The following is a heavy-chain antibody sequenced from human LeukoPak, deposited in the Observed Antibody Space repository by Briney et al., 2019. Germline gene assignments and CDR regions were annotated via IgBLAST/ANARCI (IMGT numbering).Heavy chain of an antibody. V-gene: IGHV1-2*02. CDR3: ARDMVRGRGWFDP. CDR2: INPNSGGT. Sequence: ASVKVSCKASGYTFTGYYMHWVRQAPGQGLEWTGWINPNSGGTNYAQKFQGRVTMTRDTSISTAYMELSRLRSDDTAVYYCARDMVRGRGWFDPWGQGTLVTVSS. J-gene: IGHJ5*02. D-gene: IGHD3-10*01. CDR1: GYTFTGYY.